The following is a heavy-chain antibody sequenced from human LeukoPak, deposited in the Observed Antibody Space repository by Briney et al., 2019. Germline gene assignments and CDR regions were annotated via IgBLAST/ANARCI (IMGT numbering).Heavy chain of an antibody. CDR2: ISSSGSTI. CDR1: GFTFSDYY. D-gene: IGHD3-22*01. V-gene: IGHV3-11*01. Sequence: TGGSLRLSCAASGFTFSDYYMSWIRQAPGKGLEWVSYISSSGSTIYYADSVKGRFTISRDNAKNSLYLQMNSLRAEDTAVYYCARGDSSGYYPSYYYMDVWGKGTTVTVSS. J-gene: IGHJ6*03. CDR3: ARGDSSGYYPSYYYMDV.